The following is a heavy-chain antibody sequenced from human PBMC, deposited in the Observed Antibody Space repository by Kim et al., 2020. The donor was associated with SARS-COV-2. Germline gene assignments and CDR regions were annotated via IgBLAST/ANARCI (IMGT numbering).Heavy chain of an antibody. CDR2: ISDSGSST. J-gene: IGHJ6*02. CDR1: GFTFSSYA. V-gene: IGHV3-23*01. Sequence: GGSLRLSCAASGFTFSSYAMSWVRQAPGKGLEWVSAISDSGSSTYYTDSVKGRFTISRDNSKNTLYLQMNSLRAEDTAVYYCAKASSVVVVAATGGMDVWGQGTTVTVSS. D-gene: IGHD2-15*01. CDR3: AKASSVVVVAATGGMDV.